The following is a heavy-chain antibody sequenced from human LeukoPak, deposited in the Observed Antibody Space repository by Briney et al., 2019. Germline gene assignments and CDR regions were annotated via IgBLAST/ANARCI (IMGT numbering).Heavy chain of an antibody. Sequence: PSETLSLTCTVSGDSISTYYWSWIRQPPGKGLEWIGYIYYSGSTNYNPSLKSRVTMSVDTSKNQFSLKLSSVTAADTAVYYCARDNLWFGDGNWFDPWGQGTLVTVSS. CDR1: GDSISTYY. D-gene: IGHD3-10*01. V-gene: IGHV4-59*12. J-gene: IGHJ5*02. CDR3: ARDNLWFGDGNWFDP. CDR2: IYYSGST.